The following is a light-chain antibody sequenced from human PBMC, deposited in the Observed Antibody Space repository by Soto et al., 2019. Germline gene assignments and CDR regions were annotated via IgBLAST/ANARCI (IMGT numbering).Light chain of an antibody. V-gene: IGKV1-9*01. CDR1: QSLGSY. CDR2: AAS. CDR3: QQLIFYPSIN. Sequence: DIQLTQSPSFLSASVEDRLTITCRASQSLGSYLAWYQQTPGQAPKLLISAASTLQSGVPSRFSGSGSGTKFTLTISSLQPEDFATYYCQQLIFYPSINFGQGTRLEIK. J-gene: IGKJ5*01.